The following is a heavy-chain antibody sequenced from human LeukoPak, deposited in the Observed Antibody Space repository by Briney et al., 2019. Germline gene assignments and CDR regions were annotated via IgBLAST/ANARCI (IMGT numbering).Heavy chain of an antibody. V-gene: IGHV4-30-4*01. CDR1: GGSISSGDYY. Sequence: SQTLSLTCTVSGGSISSGDYYWGWIRQPPGKGLEWIGYTYNTESTYYYPSLKSRIAISVDTSKNQFSLKLSSVTAADTAVYYCARGAGARAVTWFFDYWGQGALVTVSS. J-gene: IGHJ4*02. CDR2: TYNTEST. D-gene: IGHD3-10*01. CDR3: ARGAGARAVTWFFDY.